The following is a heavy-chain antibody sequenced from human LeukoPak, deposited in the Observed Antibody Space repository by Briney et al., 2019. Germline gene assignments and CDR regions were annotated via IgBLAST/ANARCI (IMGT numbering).Heavy chain of an antibody. CDR1: GFTFSSYG. CDR3: AGAYCGGDCYSGRTFDI. V-gene: IGHV3-23*01. D-gene: IGHD2-21*02. CDR2: VSGSGGTT. J-gene: IGHJ3*02. Sequence: PGGSLRLSCAASGFTFSSYGMSWVRQAPGRGLEWVSVVSGSGGTTYYADSVKGRFTISRDNSKNTLYLQMNSLRAEDTAVYYCAGAYCGGDCYSGRTFDIWGQGTMVTVSS.